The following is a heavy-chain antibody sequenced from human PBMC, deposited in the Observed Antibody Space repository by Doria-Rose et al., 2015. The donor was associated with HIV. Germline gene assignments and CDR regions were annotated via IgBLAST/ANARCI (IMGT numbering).Heavy chain of an antibody. CDR3: ARARNYGFPHFFDF. Sequence: QVRLQESGPGLVRPSQTLSLTCTVSGDSISSGDSFWSWIRQPPGKGPEWIGYISSSGTTYYYPSLRGRLTISRYASKNQFSLTLNSVTAADTAVYYCARARNYGFPHFFDFWGQGTLVTVSS. V-gene: IGHV4-30-4*01. J-gene: IGHJ4*02. D-gene: IGHD3-10*01. CDR2: ISSSGTT. CDR1: GDSISSGDSF.